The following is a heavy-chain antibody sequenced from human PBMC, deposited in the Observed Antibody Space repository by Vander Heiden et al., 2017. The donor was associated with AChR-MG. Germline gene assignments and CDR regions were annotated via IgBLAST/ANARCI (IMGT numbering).Heavy chain of an antibody. V-gene: IGHV4-59*01. CDR3: ATGETGYCSGGSCYST. J-gene: IGHJ4*02. CDR1: GGSISSYY. Sequence: QVQLQESGPGLVKPSESLSLTCTVSGGSISSYYWSWIRQPPGKGLGWIGYVYYSGITNYNPSLKSRVAISVDTSKNQFSLKLSSVTAADTAVYYCATGETGYCSGGSCYSTWGQGTLVTVSS. D-gene: IGHD2-15*01. CDR2: VYYSGIT.